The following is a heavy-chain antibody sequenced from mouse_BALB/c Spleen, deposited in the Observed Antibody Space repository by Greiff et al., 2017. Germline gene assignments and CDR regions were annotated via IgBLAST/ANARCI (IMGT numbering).Heavy chain of an antibody. V-gene: IGHV1-7*01. CDR1: GYTFTSYW. CDR3: ASKGTTVVATNAMDY. CDR2: INPSTGYT. J-gene: IGHJ4*01. Sequence: QVQLQHSGAELAKPGASVKMSCKASGYTFTSYWMHWVKQRPGQGLEWIGYINPSTGYTEYNQKFKDKATLTADKSSSTAYMQLSSLTSEDSAVYYCASKGTTVVATNAMDYWGQGTSVTVSS. D-gene: IGHD1-1*01.